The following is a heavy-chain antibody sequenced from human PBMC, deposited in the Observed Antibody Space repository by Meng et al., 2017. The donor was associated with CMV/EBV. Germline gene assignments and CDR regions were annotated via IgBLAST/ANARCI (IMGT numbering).Heavy chain of an antibody. J-gene: IGHJ4*02. V-gene: IGHV1-69*10. CDR2: IIPILGIA. Sequence: SVKVSCKASEGTFSSYAISWVRQAPGQGLEWMGGIIPILGIANYAQKFQGRVTITADKSTSTAYMELSSLRSEDTAVYYCARGYSCSSTSCYTFVSNWGRGTLVTVSS. CDR1: EGTFSSYA. D-gene: IGHD2-2*02. CDR3: ARGYSCSSTSCYTFVSN.